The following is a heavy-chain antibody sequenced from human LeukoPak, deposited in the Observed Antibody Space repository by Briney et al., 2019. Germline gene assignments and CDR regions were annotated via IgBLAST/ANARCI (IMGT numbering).Heavy chain of an antibody. CDR1: GFTFSNAW. Sequence: GGSLRLSCAASGFTFSNAWMSWVRQAPGKGLEWVGRIKSKTDGGTTDYAAPVKGRFTISRDDSKNTLYLQMNSLKTEDTAVYYCTTDEVLLWFGDLSYWGQGTLVTVSS. V-gene: IGHV3-15*01. D-gene: IGHD3-10*01. CDR3: TTDEVLLWFGDLSY. J-gene: IGHJ4*02. CDR2: IKSKTDGGTT.